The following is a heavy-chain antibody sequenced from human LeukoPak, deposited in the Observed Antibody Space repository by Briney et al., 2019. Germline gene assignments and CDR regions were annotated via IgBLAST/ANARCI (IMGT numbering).Heavy chain of an antibody. CDR3: AKWVGTLGSLDY. CDR2: ISSVSNAI. D-gene: IGHD4-23*01. Sequence: GGSLRLSCAASGFTFGSYSMNWVRQAPGKGLEWLSYISSVSNAIYYADSVKGRFTISRDNAKNSLYLQMDRLRVEDTAVYYCAKWVGTLGSLDYWGQGTLVTVSS. CDR1: GFTFGSYS. V-gene: IGHV3-48*04. J-gene: IGHJ4*02.